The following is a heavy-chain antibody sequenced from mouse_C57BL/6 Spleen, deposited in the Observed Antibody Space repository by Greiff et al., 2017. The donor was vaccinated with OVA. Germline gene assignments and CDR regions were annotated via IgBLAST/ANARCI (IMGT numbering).Heavy chain of an antibody. D-gene: IGHD1-1*01. CDR2: INPGSGGT. Sequence: QVQLKESGAELVRPGTSVKVSCKASGYAFTNYLIEWVKQRPGQGLEWIGVINPGSGGTNYNEKFKGKATLTADKSSSTAYMQLSSLTSEDSAVYFCARVPYYGSSYGWYFDVWGTGTTVTVSS. J-gene: IGHJ1*03. V-gene: IGHV1-54*01. CDR1: GYAFTNYL. CDR3: ARVPYYGSSYGWYFDV.